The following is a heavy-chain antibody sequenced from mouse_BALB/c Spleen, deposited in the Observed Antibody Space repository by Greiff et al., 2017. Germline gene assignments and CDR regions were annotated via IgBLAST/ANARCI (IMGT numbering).Heavy chain of an antibody. J-gene: IGHJ4*01. CDR1: GFTFSSFG. D-gene: IGHD2-1*01. CDR3: ARGVYYGSYAMDC. CDR2: ISSGSSTI. Sequence: EVHLVESGGGLVPPGGSRKLSCAASGFTFSSFGMHWVRQAPEKGLEWVAYISSGSSTIYYADTVKGRFTISRNNTKNTLFLQMTSLRSEDTAMYYCARGVYYGSYAMDCWGQGTSVTVSS. V-gene: IGHV5-17*02.